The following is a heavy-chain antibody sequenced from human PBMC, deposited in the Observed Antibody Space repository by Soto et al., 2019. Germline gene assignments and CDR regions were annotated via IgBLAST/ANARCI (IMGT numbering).Heavy chain of an antibody. V-gene: IGHV4-59*01. Sequence: QVQLQESGPGLVKPSETLSLTCTVSGGSISSYYWSWIRQPPGKGLEWIGYIYYSGSTNYNPSLKSRVTISVDTSKNPFSLKLSSVTAADTAVYYCARDPALSAGPSYDYWGQGTLVTVSS. CDR1: GGSISSYY. J-gene: IGHJ4*02. CDR3: ARDPALSAGPSYDY. CDR2: IYYSGST. D-gene: IGHD2-2*01.